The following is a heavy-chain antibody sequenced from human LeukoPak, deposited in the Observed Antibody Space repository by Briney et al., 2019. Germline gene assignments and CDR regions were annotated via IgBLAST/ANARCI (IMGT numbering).Heavy chain of an antibody. CDR1: GFTFGDYG. CDR2: INWNGGST. Sequence: GGSLRLSCAASGFTFGDYGMSWVRQAPGKGLEWVSGINWNGGSTGYADSVKGRFTISRDNAKYSLYLQMNSLRAEDTAVYYCAAQGYCSDGSCSWGQGTLVTVSS. D-gene: IGHD2-15*01. J-gene: IGHJ5*02. V-gene: IGHV3-20*04. CDR3: AAQGYCSDGSCS.